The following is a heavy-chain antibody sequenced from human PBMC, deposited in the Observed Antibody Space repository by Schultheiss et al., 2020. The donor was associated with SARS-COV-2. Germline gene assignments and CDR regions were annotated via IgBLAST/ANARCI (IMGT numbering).Heavy chain of an antibody. D-gene: IGHD5-18*01. CDR3: ANLGTAMAPPYYFDY. CDR1: GFTVSSYA. CDR2: ISSNGGST. Sequence: GGSLRLSCAASGFTVSSYAMHWVRQAPGKGLEYVLAISSNGGSTYYANSVKGRFTISRDNSKNTLYLQMNSLRAEDTAVYYCANLGTAMAPPYYFDYWGQGTLVTVSS. V-gene: IGHV3-64*01. J-gene: IGHJ4*02.